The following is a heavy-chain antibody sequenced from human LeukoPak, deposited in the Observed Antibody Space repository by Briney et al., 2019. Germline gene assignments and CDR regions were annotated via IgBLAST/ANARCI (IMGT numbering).Heavy chain of an antibody. Sequence: GGPLRLSCAASGSTFSSYWMSWVRQAPGKGLEWVANIKQDGSEKYYVDSVKGRFTISRDNAKNSLYLQMNSLRAEDTAVYYCARVKRSLRYFEDGYYGMDVWGKGTTVTVSS. CDR3: ARVKRSLRYFEDGYYGMDV. D-gene: IGHD3-9*01. CDR1: GSTFSSYW. V-gene: IGHV3-7*03. CDR2: IKQDGSEK. J-gene: IGHJ6*04.